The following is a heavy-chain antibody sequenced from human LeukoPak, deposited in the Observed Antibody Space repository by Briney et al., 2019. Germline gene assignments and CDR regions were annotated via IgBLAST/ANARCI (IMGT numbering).Heavy chain of an antibody. CDR1: GGSISIYY. J-gene: IGHJ6*03. D-gene: IGHD3-10*01. Sequence: SETLSLTCTVSGGSISIYYWNWIRQPAGKRLEWIGRIFTSGITNYNPSLKSRVTVSVDTSKNQFSLNLSSVTAADTAVYYCARESSGSYYNPQGYMDVWGKGTTDTVSS. V-gene: IGHV4-4*07. CDR2: IFTSGIT. CDR3: ARESSGSYYNPQGYMDV.